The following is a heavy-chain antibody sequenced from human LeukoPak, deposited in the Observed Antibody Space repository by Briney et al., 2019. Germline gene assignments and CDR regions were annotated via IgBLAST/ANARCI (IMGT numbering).Heavy chain of an antibody. CDR1: GGSISSSSYY. CDR2: IYYSGST. Sequence: SETLSLTCTVSGGSISSSSYYWGWIRQPPGKGLEWIGSIYYSGSTYYNPSLKSRVTISVDTSKNQLSLKLSSVTAADTAVYYCARDHGSSNWYYYWGQGTLVTVSS. CDR3: ARDHGSSNWYYY. J-gene: IGHJ4*02. V-gene: IGHV4-39*02. D-gene: IGHD6-13*01.